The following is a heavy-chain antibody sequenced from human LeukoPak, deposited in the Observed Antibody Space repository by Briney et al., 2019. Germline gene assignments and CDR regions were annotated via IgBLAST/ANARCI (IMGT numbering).Heavy chain of an antibody. CDR3: ARDLTGVAVAPSAPDY. J-gene: IGHJ4*02. V-gene: IGHV1-3*01. Sequence: ASVKVSCKASGHTFTSYAMHWVRQAPGQRLEWMGWINAGNGNTKYSQKFQGRVTITRDTSASTAYMELSSLRSEDTAVYYCARDLTGVAVAPSAPDYWGQGTLVTVSS. CDR2: INAGNGNT. CDR1: GHTFTSYA. D-gene: IGHD6-19*01.